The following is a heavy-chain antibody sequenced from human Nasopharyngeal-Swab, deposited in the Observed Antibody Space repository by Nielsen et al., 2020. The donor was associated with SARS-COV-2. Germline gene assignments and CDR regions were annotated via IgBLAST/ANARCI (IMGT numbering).Heavy chain of an antibody. Sequence: GGSLRLSCAASGFTFSTYVMNWVRQAPGKGLEWVSDISDSGDSTFYADSVKGRFTVSRDNSKNRLYLQMNRLRAEDTAVYYCATGGPGDFWSGSKFLYYWGQGTLVTVSS. CDR1: GFTFSTYV. V-gene: IGHV3-23*01. D-gene: IGHD3-3*01. CDR2: ISDSGDST. J-gene: IGHJ4*02. CDR3: ATGGPGDFWSGSKFLYY.